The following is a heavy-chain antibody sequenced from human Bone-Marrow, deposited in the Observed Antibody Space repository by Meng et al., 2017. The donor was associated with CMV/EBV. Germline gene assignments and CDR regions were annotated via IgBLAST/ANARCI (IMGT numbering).Heavy chain of an antibody. J-gene: IGHJ5*02. CDR2: IYRHDDK. CDR1: GFSPSTSGVG. D-gene: IGHD6-13*01. CDR3: AHRTQSRRWFDP. Sequence: SGPTLVKPTQTLTLTCTFSGFSPSTSGVGVGWIRQPPGKALAWLALIYRHDDKRYSPFLKSGLTITTDTSKNQVVLTMPNMDPVDTATYYCAHRTQSRRWFDPWGQGTLVTVSS. V-gene: IGHV2-5*01.